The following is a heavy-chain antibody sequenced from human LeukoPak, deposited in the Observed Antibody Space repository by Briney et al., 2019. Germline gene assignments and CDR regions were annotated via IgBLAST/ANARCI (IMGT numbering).Heavy chain of an antibody. CDR1: GFSFSNYW. CDR3: AQRGQDY. CDR2: IKPDGSIT. J-gene: IGHJ4*02. V-gene: IGHV3-74*01. D-gene: IGHD6-25*01. Sequence: GGSLRLSCAASGFSFSNYWMHWVRQAPGKGLLWVSQIKPDGSITKYADSVKGRFTISRDNAKNTLYLQMNSLRAEDTAIYYCAQRGQDYWGQGTLVTVSS.